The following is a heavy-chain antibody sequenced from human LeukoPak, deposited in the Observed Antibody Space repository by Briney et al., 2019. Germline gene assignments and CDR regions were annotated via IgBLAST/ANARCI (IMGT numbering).Heavy chain of an antibody. J-gene: IGHJ3*02. CDR1: GFTFNNYG. CDR2: IWYDGSNK. V-gene: IGHV3-33*01. Sequence: QAGGYLRLSCAASGFTFNNYGMHWVRQAPGKGLEWVAVIWYDGSNKYYADSVKGLLTISRDNSKNMLYLQMNSLRAEDTAVYYCARAQVEMATSVLAFDIWGQGTMVTVSS. D-gene: IGHD5-24*01. CDR3: ARAQVEMATSVLAFDI.